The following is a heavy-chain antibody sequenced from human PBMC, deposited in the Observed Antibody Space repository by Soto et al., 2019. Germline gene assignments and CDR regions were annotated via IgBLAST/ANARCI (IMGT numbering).Heavy chain of an antibody. V-gene: IGHV1-46*01. J-gene: IGHJ4*02. Sequence: ASVKVSCKASGYTFTSYYMHWVRQAPGQGLEWMGIINPSGGSTSYAQKFQGRVTMTRDTSTSTVYMELSSLRSEDTAVYYCARGYVDCTNGVCYRSSSWSFAYWGQGTLVTVSS. CDR3: ARGYVDCTNGVCYRSSSWSFAY. D-gene: IGHD2-8*01. CDR1: GYTFTSYY. CDR2: INPSGGST.